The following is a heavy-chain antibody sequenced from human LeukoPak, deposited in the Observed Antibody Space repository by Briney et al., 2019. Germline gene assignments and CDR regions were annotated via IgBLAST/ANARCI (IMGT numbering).Heavy chain of an antibody. CDR2: ISGSGGST. Sequence: GESLRLSCAASGFTFSSYAMSWVRQAPGKGLEWVSAISGSGGSTYYADSVKGRLTISRDNSKNTLYLQMNSLRAEDTAVYYCAKAGGGSFSFDYWGQGTLVTVSS. D-gene: IGHD2-15*01. V-gene: IGHV3-23*01. J-gene: IGHJ4*02. CDR1: GFTFSSYA. CDR3: AKAGGGSFSFDY.